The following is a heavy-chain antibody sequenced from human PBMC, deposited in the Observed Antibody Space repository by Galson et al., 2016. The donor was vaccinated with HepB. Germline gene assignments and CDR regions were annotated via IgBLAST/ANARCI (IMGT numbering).Heavy chain of an antibody. J-gene: IGHJ3*02. Sequence: SLRLSCAASGFTFSSYWMHWVRQAPGMGLVWVSRINSDGRSITYADSVKGRFTISRDNAKNTLYLQMNSLRAEDTAVYYCARAKPDSSGWYTLDAFDIWGQGTTVTVSS. D-gene: IGHD6-19*01. V-gene: IGHV3-74*03. CDR2: INSDGRSI. CDR3: ARAKPDSSGWYTLDAFDI. CDR1: GFTFSSYW.